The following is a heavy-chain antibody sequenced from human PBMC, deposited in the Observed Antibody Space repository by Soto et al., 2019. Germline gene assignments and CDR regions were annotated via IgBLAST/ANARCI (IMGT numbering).Heavy chain of an antibody. CDR3: AKLAEESG. CDR2: VSDDGSNK. D-gene: IGHD3-3*01. CDR1: GFNFMMYG. V-gene: IGHV3-30*18. J-gene: IGHJ4*02. Sequence: QVQLVESGGGVVQPGRSLRLSCAASGFNFMMYGMHWVRQAPGKGLEWVAVVSDDGSNKYYVGSVKGRFTISRDNSKKTMYLQMNSLRAEDTAVYYCAKLAEESGWGQGTLVTVSS.